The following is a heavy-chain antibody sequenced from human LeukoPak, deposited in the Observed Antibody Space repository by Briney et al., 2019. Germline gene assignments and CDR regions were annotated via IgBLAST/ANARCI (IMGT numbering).Heavy chain of an antibody. V-gene: IGHV4-31*03. CDR3: ARRGGGRWFDP. Sequence: SETLSLTCTVSGGSISSGDYFWSWIRQHPERGLEWIGYIYNTGNTYCNPSLKSRVTLSVDTSKNQFSLKLTSLTAADTAVYYCARRGGGRWFDPWGQGTLVTVSS. J-gene: IGHJ5*02. CDR1: GGSISSGDYF. CDR2: IYNTGNT. D-gene: IGHD3-16*01.